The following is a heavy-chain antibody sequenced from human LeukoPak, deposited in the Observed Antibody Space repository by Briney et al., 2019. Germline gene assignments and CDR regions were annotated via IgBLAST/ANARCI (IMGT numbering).Heavy chain of an antibody. J-gene: IGHJ4*02. D-gene: IGHD2-15*01. V-gene: IGHV3-53*01. Sequence: PGGSLRLSCAASGFTVSSNYMSWLRQAPGKGLAWVSVIYSGGSTYYADSVKGRFTISRDNSKNTLYLQMNSLRAEDTAVYYCARPLLGYCSGGSCYDYWGQGTLVTVSS. CDR3: ARPLLGYCSGGSCYDY. CDR2: IYSGGST. CDR1: GFTVSSNY.